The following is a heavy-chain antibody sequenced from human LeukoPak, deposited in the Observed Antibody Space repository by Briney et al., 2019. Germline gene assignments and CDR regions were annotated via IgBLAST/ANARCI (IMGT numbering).Heavy chain of an antibody. CDR1: GFTFSGYW. D-gene: IGHD1-26*01. V-gene: IGHV3-74*01. J-gene: IGHJ4*02. CDR2: INPDGSTT. Sequence: GGSLRLSCAASGFTFSGYWMHWVRQVPGKGLVWVSRINPDGSTTTYADSVKGRFTISRDSAKNTLYLQMDSLRAEDTAVHYCARGYSGTYRSDYWGQGTLVTVSS. CDR3: ARGYSGTYRSDY.